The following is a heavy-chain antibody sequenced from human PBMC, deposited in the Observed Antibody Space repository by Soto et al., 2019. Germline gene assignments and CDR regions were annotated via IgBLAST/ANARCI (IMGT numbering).Heavy chain of an antibody. CDR3: AKTFPSGDY. Sequence: GGSLRLSCAASGFTFSSYGMHWVRQAPGKGLEWVAVISYDGSNKYYADSVKGRFTISRDNSKNTLYLQMNSLRAEDTAVYYCAKTFPSGDYWGQGTLVTVSS. CDR1: GFTFSSYG. V-gene: IGHV3-30*18. CDR2: ISYDGSNK. D-gene: IGHD7-27*01. J-gene: IGHJ4*02.